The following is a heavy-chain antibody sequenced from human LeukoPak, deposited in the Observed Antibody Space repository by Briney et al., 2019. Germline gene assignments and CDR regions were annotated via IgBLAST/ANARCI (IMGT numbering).Heavy chain of an antibody. CDR1: GCTFSGSA. V-gene: IGHV3-73*01. J-gene: IGHJ5*02. Sequence: PGGSLKLSCAASGCTFSGSAMHWVHQASGKGLEGVGRSRSKANSYATAYAASVKGRFTISRDDSKNTAYLQMNSLNTEDPAVYYCTRLRATDDPWGQGTLVTVSS. D-gene: IGHD5-12*01. CDR3: TRLRATDDP. CDR2: SRSKANSYAT.